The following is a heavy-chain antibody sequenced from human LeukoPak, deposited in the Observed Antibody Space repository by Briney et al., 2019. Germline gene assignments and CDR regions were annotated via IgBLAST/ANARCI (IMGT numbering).Heavy chain of an antibody. CDR2: INHSGST. V-gene: IGHV4-34*01. CDR1: GGSFSGYY. J-gene: IGHJ5*02. D-gene: IGHD3-10*01. CDR3: ARGLVRGLRTTNWFDP. Sequence: KPSETLSLTCAVYGGSFSGYYWSWIRQPPGKGLEWIGEINHSGSTNYNPPLKSRVTISVDTSKNQFSLKLSSVTAADTAVYYCARGLVRGLRTTNWFDPWGQGTLVTVSS.